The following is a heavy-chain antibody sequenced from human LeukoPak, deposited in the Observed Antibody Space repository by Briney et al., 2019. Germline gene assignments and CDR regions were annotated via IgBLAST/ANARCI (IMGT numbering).Heavy chain of an antibody. CDR1: GYTFTSYA. D-gene: IGHD5-24*01. V-gene: IGHV1-3*01. CDR2: INAGNGNT. Sequence: ASVKVSCTASGYTFTSYAMHWVRQPPGQRLEWMGWINAGNGNTKYSQKFQGRVTITRDTSASTAYMELSSLRSEDTAVYYCARAARDGYDFDYWGQGPLVTVSS. CDR3: ARAARDGYDFDY. J-gene: IGHJ4*02.